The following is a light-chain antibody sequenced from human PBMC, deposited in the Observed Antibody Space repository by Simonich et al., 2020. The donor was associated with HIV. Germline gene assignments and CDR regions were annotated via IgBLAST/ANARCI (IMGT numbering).Light chain of an antibody. CDR1: SSTIGSNY. Sequence: QSVLTQPPSASGTPGQRVTISCSGSSSTIGSNYVYWYQQLPGTAPNLLIYRNNQRPSGVPDRFSGSKSGTSASLAIRGLRSEDEADYYCAAWDDSLSVLFGGGTKLTVL. V-gene: IGLV1-47*01. J-gene: IGLJ2*01. CDR3: AAWDDSLSVL. CDR2: RNN.